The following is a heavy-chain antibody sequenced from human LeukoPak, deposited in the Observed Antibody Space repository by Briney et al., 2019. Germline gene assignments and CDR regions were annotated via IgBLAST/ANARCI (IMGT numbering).Heavy chain of an antibody. J-gene: IGHJ4*03. Sequence: GGSLRLSCAASGFTFSSYAMHWVRQAPGKGLGGEAVISYYGSNKYYADSVKGRFTISRDNSKNTLYLQMNRLRAEDTAVYYCARDGECDGIALGADYWGQGTPVTVSS. CDR1: GFTFSSYA. CDR2: ISYYGSNK. CDR3: ARDGECDGIALGADY. D-gene: IGHD2-21*01. V-gene: IGHV3-30-3*01.